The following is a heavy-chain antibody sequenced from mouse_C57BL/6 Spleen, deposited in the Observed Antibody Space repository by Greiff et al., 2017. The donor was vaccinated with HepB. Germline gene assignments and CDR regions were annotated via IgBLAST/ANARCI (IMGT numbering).Heavy chain of an antibody. J-gene: IGHJ1*03. CDR2: INYDGSST. D-gene: IGHD2-1*01. Sequence: EVNLVESEGGLVQPGSSMKLSCTASGFTFSDYYMAWVRQVPEKGLEWVANINYDGSSTYYLDSLKSRFIISRDNAKNILYLQMSSLKSEDTATYYCARSVYYGLYWYFDVWGTGTTVTVSS. CDR1: GFTFSDYY. V-gene: IGHV5-16*01. CDR3: ARSVYYGLYWYFDV.